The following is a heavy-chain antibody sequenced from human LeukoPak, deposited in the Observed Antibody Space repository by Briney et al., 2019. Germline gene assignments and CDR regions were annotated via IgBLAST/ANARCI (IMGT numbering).Heavy chain of an antibody. CDR1: GFTFSSYA. D-gene: IGHD3-9*01. J-gene: IGHJ4*02. CDR2: ISGSGGST. V-gene: IGHV3-23*01. Sequence: GGSLRLSCAASGFTFSSYAMSWVRQAPGKGLEWVSAISGSGGSTYYADSVKGRFTISRDNSRNTLYLQMNSLRAEDTALFYCAKGDNNILTGYYNSFDSWGQGTLVTVSS. CDR3: AKGDNNILTGYYNSFDS.